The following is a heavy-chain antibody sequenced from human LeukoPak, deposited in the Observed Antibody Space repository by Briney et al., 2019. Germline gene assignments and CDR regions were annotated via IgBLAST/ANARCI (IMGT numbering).Heavy chain of an antibody. CDR3: ARISSWLPLDY. V-gene: IGHV3-7*03. D-gene: IGHD6-13*01. CDR1: RFSFSSHW. CDR2: IKEDGREK. Sequence: GGSLRLSCVASRFSFSSHWMTWVRQAPGKGLEWVANIKEDGREKYYADSVKGRFTISRDNAKNSLYLQMNSLRAEDTALYYCARISSWLPLDYWGQGTLVTVSS. J-gene: IGHJ4*02.